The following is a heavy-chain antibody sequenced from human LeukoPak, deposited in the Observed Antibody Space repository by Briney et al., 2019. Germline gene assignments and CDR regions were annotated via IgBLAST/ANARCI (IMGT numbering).Heavy chain of an antibody. Sequence: PGGSLRLSCAASGFTFSDYNMRWIRQAPGKGLEWVSSISRSGSTKYYADSVKGRFTISRDNAKNSLYLQMNSLRAEDTAVYYCARSYSSGSELSWFDPWGQGTLVTVSS. CDR1: GFTFSDYN. CDR3: ARSYSSGSELSWFDP. V-gene: IGHV3-11*04. CDR2: ISRSGSTK. D-gene: IGHD6-25*01. J-gene: IGHJ5*02.